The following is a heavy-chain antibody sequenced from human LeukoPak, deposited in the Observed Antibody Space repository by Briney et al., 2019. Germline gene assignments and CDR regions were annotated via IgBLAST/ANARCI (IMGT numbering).Heavy chain of an antibody. Sequence: GGSLRLSCAVSGFTFSSYSMNWVRQAPGKGLEWVSSISSSSSYIYYADSVKGRFTISRDNAKNSLYLQMNSLRAEDTAVYYCAREDSSGYSSEAFDIWGQGTMVTVSS. CDR2: ISSSSSYI. CDR1: GFTFSSYS. V-gene: IGHV3-21*01. D-gene: IGHD3-22*01. CDR3: AREDSSGYSSEAFDI. J-gene: IGHJ3*02.